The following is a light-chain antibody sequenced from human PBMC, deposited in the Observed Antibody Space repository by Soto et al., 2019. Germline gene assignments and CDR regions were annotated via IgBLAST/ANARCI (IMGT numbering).Light chain of an antibody. V-gene: IGKV3-20*01. J-gene: IGKJ1*01. CDR3: QKYNQWPWT. CDR1: QSVSNNY. CDR2: GAS. Sequence: EIVLTQSPCTLSLSPGERATLSCRASQSVSNNYLAWYQQKPGQAPRLLIYGASNRATGIPDRFSGSGSGTDFTLTISSLQSEDFGIYYCQKYNQWPWTFGPGTKVDI.